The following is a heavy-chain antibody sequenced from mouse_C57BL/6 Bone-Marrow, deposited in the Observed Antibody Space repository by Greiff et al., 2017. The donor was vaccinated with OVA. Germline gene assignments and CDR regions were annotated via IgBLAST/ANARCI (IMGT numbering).Heavy chain of an antibody. J-gene: IGHJ2*01. CDR1: GFNIKDDY. CDR2: IDPENGDT. Sequence: DVQLQESGAELVRPGPSVKLSCTASGFNIKDDYMHWVKQRPEQGLEWIGWIDPENGDTEYASKFQGKATITADTSSNTAYLQLSSLTSEDTAVYYCTTSITTVNFDYWGQGTTLTVSS. D-gene: IGHD1-1*01. V-gene: IGHV14-4*01. CDR3: TTSITTVNFDY.